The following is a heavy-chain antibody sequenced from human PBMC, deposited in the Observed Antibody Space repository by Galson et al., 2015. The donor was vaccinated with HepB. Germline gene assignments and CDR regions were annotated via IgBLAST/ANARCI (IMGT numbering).Heavy chain of an antibody. D-gene: IGHD6-19*01. CDR2: IYYSGST. J-gene: IGHJ3*02. CDR3: ARLISSGWYTAFDI. V-gene: IGHV4-39*01. CDR1: GGSISSSSYY. Sequence: ETLSLTCTVSGGSISSSSYYWGWIRQPPGKGLEWIGSIYYSGSTYYNPSLKSRVTISVDTSKNQFSLKLSSVTAADTAAYYCARLISSGWYTAFDIWGQGTMVTVSS.